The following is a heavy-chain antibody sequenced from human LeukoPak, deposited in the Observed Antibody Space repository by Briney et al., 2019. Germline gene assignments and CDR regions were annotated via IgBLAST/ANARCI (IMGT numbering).Heavy chain of an antibody. CDR2: INPSSGDT. D-gene: IGHD6-19*01. CDR1: GCTLTGYY. Sequence: ASVKVSCKAFGCTLTGYYIHWVRQAPGQGLEWMGWINPSSGDTNYAQKFQGRVTMTRDTSISTTYMELRRLTSDDTAVYYCARDLAVATLWGQGTLVTVSS. J-gene: IGHJ4*02. V-gene: IGHV1-2*02. CDR3: ARDLAVATL.